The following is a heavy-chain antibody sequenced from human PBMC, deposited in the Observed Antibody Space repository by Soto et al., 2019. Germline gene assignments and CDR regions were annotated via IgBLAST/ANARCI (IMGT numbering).Heavy chain of an antibody. J-gene: IGHJ4*02. V-gene: IGHV3-73*01. CDR2: IGSKANNYAA. CDR1: GFTFSGST. Sequence: PGGSLRLSCAASGFTFSGSTLHWVRQASGKGLEWVGRIGSKANNYAAAYAVSLKGRFTISRDDSRNTAYLQMSSLKTEDTAVYYCARGVYPFWSGHPKGLDYWGQGTVVTVPQ. CDR3: ARGVYPFWSGHPKGLDY. D-gene: IGHD3-3*01.